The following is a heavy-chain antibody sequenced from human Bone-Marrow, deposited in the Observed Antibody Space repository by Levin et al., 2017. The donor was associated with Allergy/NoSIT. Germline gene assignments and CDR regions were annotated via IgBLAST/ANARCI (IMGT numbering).Heavy chain of an antibody. CDR2: ISTDGSFT. D-gene: IGHD1-26*01. CDR1: GFTFSSHA. Sequence: PGGSLRLSCVASGFTFSSHAMHWVRQAPGKGLEWVAAISTDGSFTPYAEPAKGRFTISRDNSKNTIYLEINSLRPDDTATYYCARDVPVGAPIGTIDYWGQGTLVIVSS. J-gene: IGHJ4*02. CDR3: ARDVPVGAPIGTIDY. V-gene: IGHV3-30*04.